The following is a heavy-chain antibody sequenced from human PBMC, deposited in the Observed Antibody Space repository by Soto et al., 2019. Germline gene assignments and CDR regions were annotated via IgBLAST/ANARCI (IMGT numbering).Heavy chain of an antibody. CDR1: GYSFTSYW. Sequence: GESLKISCKGSGYSFTSYWIGWVRQMPGKGLEWMGIIYPGDSDTRYSPSFQGQVTISADKSISTAYLQWSSLKASDTAMYYCATHGLMLVPAATVRDYYYYYMDVWGKGTTVTVSS. CDR3: ATHGLMLVPAATVRDYYYYYMDV. J-gene: IGHJ6*03. D-gene: IGHD2-2*01. V-gene: IGHV5-51*01. CDR2: IYPGDSDT.